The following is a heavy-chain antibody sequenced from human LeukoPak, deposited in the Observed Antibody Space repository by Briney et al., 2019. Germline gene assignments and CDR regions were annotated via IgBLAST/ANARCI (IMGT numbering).Heavy chain of an antibody. CDR1: GGSISSYY. CDR2: IYTSGST. J-gene: IGHJ6*02. CDR3: ARDYGSGSSYYYYNYGMDV. Sequence: SGTLSLTCTVSGGSISSYYWSRIRQPAGKGLEWIGRIYTSGSTNYNPSLKSRVTMSVDTSKNQFSLKLSSVTAADTAVYYCARDYGSGSSYYYYNYGMDVWGQGTTVTVSS. D-gene: IGHD3-10*01. V-gene: IGHV4-4*07.